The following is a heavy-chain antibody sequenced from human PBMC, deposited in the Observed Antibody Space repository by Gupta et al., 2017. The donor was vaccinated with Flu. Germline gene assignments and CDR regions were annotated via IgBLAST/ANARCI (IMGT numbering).Heavy chain of an antibody. D-gene: IGHD4-17*01. CDR3: ARDVGSGDYDS. CDR2: INRDGSVI. CDR1: GFTPRDYW. J-gene: IGHJ5*01. V-gene: IGHV3-7*01. Sequence: EVQLVESGGGLVQPGGSLRLSCRASGFTPRDYWISWVRQAPGKGPELVANINRDGSVINYMDFVRGRFTISRDNAKNAVYFQMNSLRVDDTAVYYCARDVGSGDYDSWGQGTLVTVSS.